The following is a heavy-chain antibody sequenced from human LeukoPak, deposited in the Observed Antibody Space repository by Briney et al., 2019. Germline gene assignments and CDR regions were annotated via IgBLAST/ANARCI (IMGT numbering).Heavy chain of an antibody. CDR1: GFSFTTYV. Sequence: GGSLRLSCAASGFSFTTYVMHWVRQAPGKGLEWVSSISSGGTTIYYADAVKGRFAISRDNAKNSLYLQMNSLRAADTAVYYCARSYGGSGDFWGRGTLVTVSS. D-gene: IGHD4-23*01. V-gene: IGHV3-48*03. J-gene: IGHJ4*02. CDR2: ISSGGTTI. CDR3: ARSYGGSGDF.